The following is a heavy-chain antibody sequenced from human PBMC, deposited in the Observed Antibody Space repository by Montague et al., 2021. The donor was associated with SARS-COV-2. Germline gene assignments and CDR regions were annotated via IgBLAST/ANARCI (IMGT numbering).Heavy chain of an antibody. CDR1: GGSISRYY. Sequence: SETLSLTCTVSGGSISRYYWMWIRQPPGKGLQWIGYIYYRGTTNYNPSLKSRVTFSVDTSKNQFSLKLISVTAADTAVYFCAREDRWNWFDPWGQGVLVTVSS. CDR2: IYYRGTT. J-gene: IGHJ5*02. V-gene: IGHV4-59*01. D-gene: IGHD5-24*01. CDR3: AREDRWNWFDP.